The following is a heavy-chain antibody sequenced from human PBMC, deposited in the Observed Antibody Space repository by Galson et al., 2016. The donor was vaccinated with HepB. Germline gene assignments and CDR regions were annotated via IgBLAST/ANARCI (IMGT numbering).Heavy chain of an antibody. J-gene: IGHJ5*02. CDR2: IGYSGDL. CDR3: ARASHYNILTGLDT. Sequence: ETLSLTCAVSGGSLSSDNWWSWVRQPPGKGLEWIGYIGYSGDLLYNPSLKGRVVISLEASTNRFYLKLTSVTVADTAVYFCARASHYNILTGLDTWGQGTLLSVSS. D-gene: IGHD3-9*01. V-gene: IGHV4/OR15-8*02. CDR1: GGSLSSDNW.